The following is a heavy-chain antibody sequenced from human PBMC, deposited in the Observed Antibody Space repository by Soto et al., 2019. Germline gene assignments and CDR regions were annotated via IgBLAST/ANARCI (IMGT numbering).Heavy chain of an antibody. CDR1: GFTFSQAW. V-gene: IGHV3-15*01. CDR3: AAGYGKTDFDY. J-gene: IGHJ4*02. CDR2: IISETHGGAT. D-gene: IGHD1-20*01. Sequence: EVQLVESGGDLVKPGESLRLSCVASGFTFSQAWMNWVRQAPGKGLEWVGRIISETHGGATDYAAPVKGRFTISRDDSSTTLYLQMNSLRIEDTAEYFCAAGYGKTDFDYWGQGTVVTVSS.